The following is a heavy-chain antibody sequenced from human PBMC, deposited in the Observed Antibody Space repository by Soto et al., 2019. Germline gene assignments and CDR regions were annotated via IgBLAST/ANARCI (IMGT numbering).Heavy chain of an antibody. CDR2: IFNSGST. Sequence: SETLSLTCTVSISTYDCNWIRQPPGKGLEWIGYIFNSGSTNYNPSLKSRVTMSLETSKNQFSLRLSSVTAADTAVYYCASFHPWSAYYPSPEDAFDIWGQGTMVTVSS. CDR3: ASFHPWSAYYPSPEDAFDI. D-gene: IGHD3-3*01. V-gene: IGHV4-59*01. CDR1: ISTYD. J-gene: IGHJ3*02.